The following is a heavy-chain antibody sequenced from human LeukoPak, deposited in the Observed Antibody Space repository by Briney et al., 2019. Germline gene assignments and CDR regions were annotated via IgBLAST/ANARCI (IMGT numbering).Heavy chain of an antibody. J-gene: IGHJ5*02. Sequence: GGSLRLSCAASGFTFSTYAMSWVRQAPGKGLEWVSSISGSGGSADYADSVEGRFTISRDNSKYTLYLQLSSLRAEDTAVYYCARDAYYSDGSDYYSWFDPWGQGTLVTVSS. CDR3: ARDAYYSDGSDYYSWFDP. D-gene: IGHD3-22*01. CDR1: GFTFSTYA. CDR2: ISGSGGSA. V-gene: IGHV3-23*01.